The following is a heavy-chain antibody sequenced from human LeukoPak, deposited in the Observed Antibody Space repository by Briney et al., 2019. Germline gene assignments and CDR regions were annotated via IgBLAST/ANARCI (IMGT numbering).Heavy chain of an antibody. J-gene: IGHJ6*03. CDR2: IYTSGST. CDR3: ARVTCGGDCRAHYYYYHMDV. D-gene: IGHD2-21*02. CDR1: GGSISLYY. V-gene: IGHV4-4*07. Sequence: SETLSLTCTVSGGSISLYYWNWIRQPAGKGLEWIGRIYTSGSTKYNPSLKSRVTISVDASKNQFSLKLSSVTAADTAVYYCARVTCGGDCRAHYYYYHMDVWGKGTTVTISS.